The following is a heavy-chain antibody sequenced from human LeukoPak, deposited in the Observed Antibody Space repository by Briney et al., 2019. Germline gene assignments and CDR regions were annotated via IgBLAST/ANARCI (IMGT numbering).Heavy chain of an antibody. J-gene: IGHJ4*02. CDR3: ARAGSYLHGYVPFVVDY. V-gene: IGHV4-59*01. CDR1: GGSISSYY. CDR2: IYYSGST. D-gene: IGHD5-18*01. Sequence: SETLSLTCTVSGGSISSYYWSWIRQPPGKGLEWIGYIYYSGSTNYNPSLKSRVTISVDTSKNQFSLKLSSVTAADTAVYYCARAGSYLHGYVPFVVDYSGQGTLVTVSS.